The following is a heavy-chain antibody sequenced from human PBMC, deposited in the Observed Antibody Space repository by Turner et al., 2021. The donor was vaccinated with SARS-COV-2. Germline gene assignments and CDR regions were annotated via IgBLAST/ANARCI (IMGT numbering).Heavy chain of an antibody. CDR2: IKQDGGEK. CDR3: VSKGQVAVAGFDS. J-gene: IGHJ4*02. V-gene: IGHV3-7*01. Sequence: EVQLVESGGGLVQPGESLRLACVASGFAFSNYWMTWVRQAPGKGLEGVANIKQDGGEKYYVDSGQGRFTISRDNAENSLYLQMNSLRVEDTAMYYCVSKGQVAVAGFDSWGQGTLVTVSS. D-gene: IGHD6-19*01. CDR1: GFAFSNYW.